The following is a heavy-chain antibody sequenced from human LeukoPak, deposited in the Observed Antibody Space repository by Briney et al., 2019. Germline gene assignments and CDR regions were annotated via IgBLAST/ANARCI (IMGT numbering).Heavy chain of an antibody. Sequence: SVKVSCKASGGTFSSYAISWVRQAPGQGLEWMGGIIPTFGTANYAQKFQGRVTITTDESTSTAYMELSSLRSEDTAVYYCARGAWYYDSSGYYNWFDPWGQGTLVTVSS. D-gene: IGHD3-22*01. CDR2: IIPTFGTA. J-gene: IGHJ5*02. CDR3: ARGAWYYDSSGYYNWFDP. CDR1: GGTFSSYA. V-gene: IGHV1-69*05.